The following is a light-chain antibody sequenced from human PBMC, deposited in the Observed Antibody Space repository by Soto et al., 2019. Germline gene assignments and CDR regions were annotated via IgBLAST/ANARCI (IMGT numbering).Light chain of an antibody. Sequence: QSVLTQPASVSGSPGQSITISCTGTSSDIGGYNFVSWYQHHPGKAPRLMIFGVSDRPSEVSDRFSGSKSGNTASLTISGLQAEDEADYYCSSYISSSTPYVFGTGTKLTVL. J-gene: IGLJ1*01. CDR1: SSDIGGYNF. CDR2: GVS. V-gene: IGLV2-14*03. CDR3: SSYISSSTPYV.